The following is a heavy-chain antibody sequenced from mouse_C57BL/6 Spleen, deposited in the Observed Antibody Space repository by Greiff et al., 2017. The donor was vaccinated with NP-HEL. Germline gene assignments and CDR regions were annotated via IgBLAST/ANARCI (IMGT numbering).Heavy chain of an antibody. V-gene: IGHV5-17*01. CDR1: GFTFSDYG. D-gene: IGHD1-1*01. Sequence: EVKLMESGGGLVKPGGSLKLSCAASGFTFSDYGMHWVRQAPEKGLEWVAYISSGSSTIYYADTVKGRFTISRDNAKNTLFLQMTSLRSEDTAMYYCARSGGSRAWFAYWGQGTLVTVSA. J-gene: IGHJ3*01. CDR2: ISSGSSTI. CDR3: ARSGGSRAWFAY.